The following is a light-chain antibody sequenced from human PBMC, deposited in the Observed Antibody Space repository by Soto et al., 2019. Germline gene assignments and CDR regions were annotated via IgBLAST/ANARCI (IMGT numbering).Light chain of an antibody. CDR2: EVT. Sequence: QSVLTQPASVSGSPGQSITISCTGTSSDVGGYNYVSWFQQSPGKAPKVMIYEVTNRPSGVSNRFSDSKSGNTASLTISGLQGEDEADYYCSSYTSSNTLIFGGGTKLTVL. V-gene: IGLV2-14*01. J-gene: IGLJ2*01. CDR3: SSYTSSNTLI. CDR1: SSDVGGYNY.